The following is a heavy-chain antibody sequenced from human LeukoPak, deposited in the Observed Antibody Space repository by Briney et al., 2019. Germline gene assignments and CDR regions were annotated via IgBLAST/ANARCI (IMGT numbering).Heavy chain of an antibody. D-gene: IGHD4-17*01. Sequence: GGSLRLSCAASGFTLSSYGMSWVRQAPGKGLEWVSSISSNGGSTYYADSVKGRFTISRDNSKNTLDLQMDSLRAEDTAVYYCANLRTYYGDYFDSWGQGTLVTVSS. V-gene: IGHV3-23*01. CDR2: ISSNGGST. CDR1: GFTLSSYG. J-gene: IGHJ4*02. CDR3: ANLRTYYGDYFDS.